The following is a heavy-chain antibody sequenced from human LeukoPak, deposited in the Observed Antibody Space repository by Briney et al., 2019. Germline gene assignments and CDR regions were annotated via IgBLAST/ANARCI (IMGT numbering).Heavy chain of an antibody. J-gene: IGHJ4*02. D-gene: IGHD6-19*01. CDR1: GASVNSGSSY. V-gene: IGHV4-61*01. CDR3: ASVRAVAGLDY. Sequence: SETLSLTCPVSGASVNSGSSYWSWIRQPPGKRLEWIGYIYYSGSTNYNPSLKSRVTISVDTSKNQFSLKLSSVTAADTAVYYCASVRAVAGLDYWGQGTLVTVSS. CDR2: IYYSGST.